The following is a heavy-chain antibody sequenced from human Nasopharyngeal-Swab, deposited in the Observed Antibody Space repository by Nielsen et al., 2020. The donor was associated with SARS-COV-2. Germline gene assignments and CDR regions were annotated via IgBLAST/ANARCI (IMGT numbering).Heavy chain of an antibody. V-gene: IGHV1-8*01. CDR1: GYTFTSYD. D-gene: IGHD6-19*01. Sequence: ASVKVSCKASGYTFTSYDINWVQQATGQGLEWMGWMNPNSGNTGYAQKFQGRVTMTRNTSISTAYMELSSLRSEDTAVYYCARFGPGYSSGWYGNDYWGQGTLVTVSS. CDR2: MNPNSGNT. J-gene: IGHJ4*02. CDR3: ARFGPGYSSGWYGNDY.